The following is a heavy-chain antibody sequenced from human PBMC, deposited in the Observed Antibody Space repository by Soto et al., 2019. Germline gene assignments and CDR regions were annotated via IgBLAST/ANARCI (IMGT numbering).Heavy chain of an antibody. Sequence: QVQLVQSGAEVKKPGASVKVSCKASGYTFTGYYMHWVRQAPGQGLEWMGWINPNSGGTNYAQKFQGRVTRTRDTSISTAYMELSRLRSDDTAVYYCASLFYDILTGYPPLTSYYGMDVWGQGTTVTVSS. D-gene: IGHD3-9*01. CDR1: GYTFTGYY. J-gene: IGHJ6*02. CDR3: ASLFYDILTGYPPLTSYYGMDV. V-gene: IGHV1-2*02. CDR2: INPNSGGT.